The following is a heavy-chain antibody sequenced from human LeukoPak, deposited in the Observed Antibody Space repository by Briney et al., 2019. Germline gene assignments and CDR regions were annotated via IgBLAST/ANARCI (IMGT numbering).Heavy chain of an antibody. J-gene: IGHJ4*02. V-gene: IGHV1-46*01. D-gene: IGHD3-3*01. CDR3: ARADSFPGVAIPAY. CDR2: INAITGST. Sequence: ASVKVSCKSSGHTFISYYIHWVRQAPGQGLEWMGIINAITGSTAYAQQFQGRVAMTRDKSTITVYMELSSLRFADTTVYYCARADSFPGVAIPAYWGQGTLGTVSS. CDR1: GHTFISYY.